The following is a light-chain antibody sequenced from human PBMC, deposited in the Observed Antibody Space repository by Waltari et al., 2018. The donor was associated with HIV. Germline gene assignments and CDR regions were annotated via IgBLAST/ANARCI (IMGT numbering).Light chain of an antibody. CDR1: SPRSYS. J-gene: IGLJ1*01. CDR3: NSRDSSGHHLV. V-gene: IGLV3-19*01. Sequence: SSELTQDPAVSVALGQTVRITCQGDSPRSYSASWYQQNPGQAPLLVVDGTDKRTSGRPDRFSCSSSGNTASLTITGAQAEDEADYYCNSRDSSGHHLVFATGTTVTVL. CDR2: GTD.